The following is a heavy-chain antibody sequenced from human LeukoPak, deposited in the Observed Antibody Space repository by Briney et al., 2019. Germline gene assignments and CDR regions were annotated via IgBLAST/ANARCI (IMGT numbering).Heavy chain of an antibody. CDR3: ARENYDYVWGTYWTMDY. CDR2: IWYDGSNK. D-gene: IGHD3-16*01. CDR1: GFTFSSYG. Sequence: GGSLRLSCAASGFTFSSYGMHWVRQAPGKGLEWVALIWYDGSNKYYADSVKGRFTISRDNSKNTLYLQMNRLRAEDTAVYYCARENYDYVWGTYWTMDYWGQGTLVTVSS. J-gene: IGHJ4*02. V-gene: IGHV3-33*01.